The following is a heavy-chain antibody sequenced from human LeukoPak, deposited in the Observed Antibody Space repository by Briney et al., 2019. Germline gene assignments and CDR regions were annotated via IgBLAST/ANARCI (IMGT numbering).Heavy chain of an antibody. CDR3: AKANRITARHPQYFQH. Sequence: QPGGSLRLSCAASGFTFSSYAMSWVRQAPGKGLEWFSAISGSGGSTYYADSVKGRFTISRDNSKNTLYLQMNSLRAEDTAVYYCAKANRITARHPQYFQHWGQGTLVTVSS. J-gene: IGHJ1*01. D-gene: IGHD6-6*01. V-gene: IGHV3-23*01. CDR2: ISGSGGST. CDR1: GFTFSSYA.